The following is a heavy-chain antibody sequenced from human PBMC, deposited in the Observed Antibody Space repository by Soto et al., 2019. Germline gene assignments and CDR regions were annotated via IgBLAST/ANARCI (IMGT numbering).Heavy chain of an antibody. J-gene: IGHJ2*01. Sequence: GGSLRLSCAASGFTFSSYWISWVRQAPGKGLEWVANIKQDGSEKYYVDSVKGRFTISRDNAKNSLYLQMNSLRAEDTAVYYCARCGTPYWYFYLWCRGRRFTISS. CDR1: GFTFSSYW. CDR3: ARCGTPYWYFYL. V-gene: IGHV3-7*01. CDR2: IKQDGSEK. D-gene: IGHD1-1*01.